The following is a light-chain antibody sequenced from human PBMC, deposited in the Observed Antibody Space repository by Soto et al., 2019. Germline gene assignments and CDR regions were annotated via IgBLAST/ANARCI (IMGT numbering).Light chain of an antibody. Sequence: SPGERATLSCRASQSVSSYLGWYQQKPGQAPRLLIYDASTRATGIPARFSGSGSGTEFTLTISSLQSEDFAVYYCQQYNNWPPITFGQGTRLEIK. CDR3: QQYNNWPPIT. CDR1: QSVSSY. V-gene: IGKV3-15*01. J-gene: IGKJ5*01. CDR2: DAS.